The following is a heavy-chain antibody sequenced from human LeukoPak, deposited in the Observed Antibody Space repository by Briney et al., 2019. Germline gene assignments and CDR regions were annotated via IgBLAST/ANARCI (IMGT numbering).Heavy chain of an antibody. CDR3: AKDLHSSSWYNYFQH. CDR1: GFTFSSYA. V-gene: IGHV3-23*01. D-gene: IGHD6-13*01. J-gene: IGHJ1*01. Sequence: GGSLRLSCAASGFTFSSYAMSWVRQAPGKGLEWVSAISDSGGSTYYAASVTGRFTVSRDNSKNTLYLQMNSLRAEDTAVYYCAKDLHSSSWYNYFQHWGQGTLVTVSS. CDR2: ISDSGGST.